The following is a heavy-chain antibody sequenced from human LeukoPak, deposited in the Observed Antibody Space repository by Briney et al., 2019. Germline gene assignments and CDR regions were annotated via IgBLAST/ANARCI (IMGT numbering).Heavy chain of an antibody. CDR1: GFTFSSYS. CDR3: AAYDSSGYSGKYFQH. J-gene: IGHJ1*01. V-gene: IGHV3-21*01. D-gene: IGHD3-22*01. CDR2: ISSSSSYI. Sequence: GGSLRLSCAASGFTFSSYSMNWVRQAPGKGLEWVSSISSSSSYIYYADSVKGRFTISRDNAQNSLYLQMNSLRAEDTAVYYCAAYDSSGYSGKYFQHWGQGTLVTVSS.